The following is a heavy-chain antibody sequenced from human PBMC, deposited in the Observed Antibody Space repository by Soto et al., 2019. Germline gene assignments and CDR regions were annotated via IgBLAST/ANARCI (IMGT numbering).Heavy chain of an antibody. V-gene: IGHV4-34*01. CDR2: INHSGST. CDR3: ARGNVVVVPTAISFWFDP. CDR1: GGSFSGYY. Sequence: SETLSLTCAVYGGSFSGYYWSWIRQPPGKGLEWIGEINHSGSTNYNPSLKTRITISVDTSKNQFSLKLNSVTAADTAVYYCARGNVVVVPTAISFWFDPWGQGTLVTVSS. J-gene: IGHJ5*02. D-gene: IGHD2-2*01.